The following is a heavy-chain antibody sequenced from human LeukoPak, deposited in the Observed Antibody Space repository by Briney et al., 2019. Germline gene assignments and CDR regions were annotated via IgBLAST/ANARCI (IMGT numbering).Heavy chain of an antibody. CDR2: INPSGGST. V-gene: IGHV1-46*01. CDR1: GYTFTSYY. D-gene: IGHD6-6*01. CDR3: AREDSSFLYYYYGMDV. Sequence: ASVKVSCKASGYTFTSYYMHWVRQAPGQGLEWMGIINPSGGSTSYAQKFQGRVTMTRDTSTSTVYMELSSLRSEDTAVYYCAREDSSFLYYYYGMDVWGQGTTVTVSS. J-gene: IGHJ6*02.